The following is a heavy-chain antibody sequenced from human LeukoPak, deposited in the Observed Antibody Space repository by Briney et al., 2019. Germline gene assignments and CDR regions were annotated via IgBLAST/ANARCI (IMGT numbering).Heavy chain of an antibody. V-gene: IGHV4-34*01. CDR3: ARRGGSYYDY. CDR2: INHSGST. CDR1: GGSFSGYY. J-gene: IGHJ4*02. D-gene: IGHD1-26*01. Sequence: PSETLSLTCAVYGGSFSGYYWSWIRQPPGKGLEWIGEINHSGSTNYNPSLKSRVTISVDTSKNQFSLKLSSVTAADTAVYYCARRGGSYYDYWGQGTLVIVSS.